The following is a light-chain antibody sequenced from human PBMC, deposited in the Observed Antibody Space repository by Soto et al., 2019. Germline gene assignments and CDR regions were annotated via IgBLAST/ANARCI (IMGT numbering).Light chain of an antibody. V-gene: IGKV3-20*01. Sequence: EIVLTQSPGTLSLSPGERATLSCRASQGIKNYLAWFQQKPGQAPRLLIYGASSRATGIPDRFSGSGSGTDFTLTISRLEPEDCAVYYCQQYGRSPLTFGGGTKVDIK. J-gene: IGKJ4*01. CDR1: QGIKNY. CDR2: GAS. CDR3: QQYGRSPLT.